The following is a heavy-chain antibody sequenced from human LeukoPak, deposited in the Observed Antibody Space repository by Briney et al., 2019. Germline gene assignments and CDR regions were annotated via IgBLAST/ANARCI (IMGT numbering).Heavy chain of an antibody. Sequence: RGSLRLSSAASGFTFSSYSMNWGRQAPGKGLWWVSSIIISSSYIYYAESVKGRFTISRDNAKNSLYLQMNSPRAEDTAVYYCARVDSDVLRFLEWLPQLGYWGQGTLVTVSS. J-gene: IGHJ4*02. CDR2: IIISSSYI. CDR3: ARVDSDVLRFLEWLPQLGY. D-gene: IGHD3-3*01. V-gene: IGHV3-21*01. CDR1: GFTFSSYS.